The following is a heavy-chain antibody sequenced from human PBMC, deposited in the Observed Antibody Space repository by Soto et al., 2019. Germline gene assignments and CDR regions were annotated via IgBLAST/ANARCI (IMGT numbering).Heavy chain of an antibody. D-gene: IGHD6-19*01. CDR1: GFTFSDYA. J-gene: IGHJ4*02. Sequence: VQLVESGGGVVQPGRSLRLSCAASGFTFSDYAMHWVRQAPGKGLEWVAVVSHDGRNTHYADSVKVRFTISRDSSKNTVSLEMTSLRAEDTAVYYCAKGGRQWLVTSDFNYWGQGVLVTVSS. CDR2: VSHDGRNT. CDR3: AKGGRQWLVTSDFNY. V-gene: IGHV3-30*18.